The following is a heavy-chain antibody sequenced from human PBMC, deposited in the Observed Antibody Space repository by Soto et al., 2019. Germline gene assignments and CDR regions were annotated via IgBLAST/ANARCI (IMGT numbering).Heavy chain of an antibody. Sequence: ETLSLTCDVYGGSFVGYSWNWIRQPPGKGLEWIGEINHRGNTNYNPSLESRVTIYLDTSRNQFSLRLSSVTAADAAMYYCARAGSPLAPKNYFDPWGQGALVTVSS. CDR2: INHRGNT. J-gene: IGHJ5*02. CDR3: ARAGSPLAPKNYFDP. CDR1: GGSFVGYS. V-gene: IGHV4-34*01. D-gene: IGHD3-10*01.